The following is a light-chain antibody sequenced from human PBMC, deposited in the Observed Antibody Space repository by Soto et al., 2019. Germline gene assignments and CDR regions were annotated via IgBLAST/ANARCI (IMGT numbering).Light chain of an antibody. CDR1: QSVSSY. J-gene: IGKJ5*01. Sequence: EIVLTKSPATLSLSPGERATLSCRASQSVSSYLAWYQQKPGQAPRLLMYDVSTRATGIPARFSGGGSGTDFTLTICSLEPEDSAVYYCQQRHMWPITFGQGTRLEIK. V-gene: IGKV3-11*01. CDR3: QQRHMWPIT. CDR2: DVS.